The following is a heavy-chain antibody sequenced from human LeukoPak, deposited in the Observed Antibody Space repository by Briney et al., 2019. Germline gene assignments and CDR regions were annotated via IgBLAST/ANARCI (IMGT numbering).Heavy chain of an antibody. CDR3: ARDGVDDILTGYSQGDAFDI. Sequence: GGSLRLSCAASGFTFSSYSMNWVRQAPGKGLEWVSSISSSSSYIYYADSVKGRFTISRDNAKNSLYLQMNSLRAEDTAVYYCARDGVDDILTGYSQGDAFDIWGQGTMVTVSS. J-gene: IGHJ3*02. CDR1: GFTFSSYS. D-gene: IGHD3-9*01. CDR2: ISSSSSYI. V-gene: IGHV3-21*01.